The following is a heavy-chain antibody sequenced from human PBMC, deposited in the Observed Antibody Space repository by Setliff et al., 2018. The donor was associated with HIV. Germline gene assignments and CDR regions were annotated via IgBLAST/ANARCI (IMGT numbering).Heavy chain of an antibody. Sequence: PSENLSLTCTVSGASFTTHYWSLIRQPPGKGLEWIGCISTSGSTNYNPSLKSRVTLSIDMSKNQFSLKMSSVTAADTAVYYCTRLAGGYADYWGQGTLVTVSS. CDR1: GASFTTHY. D-gene: IGHD5-12*01. CDR3: TRLAGGYADY. CDR2: ISTSGST. V-gene: IGHV4-4*09. J-gene: IGHJ4*02.